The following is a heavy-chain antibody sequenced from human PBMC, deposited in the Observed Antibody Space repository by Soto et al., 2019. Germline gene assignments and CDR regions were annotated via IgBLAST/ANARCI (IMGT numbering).Heavy chain of an antibody. V-gene: IGHV3-30-3*01. CDR3: ARVPSSSGRAHFDY. Sequence: GGSLRLSCGASGFTFSSYAMHWVRQAPGKGLEWVAVISYDGSNKYYADSVKGRFTISRDNSKNTLYLQMNSLRAEDTAVYYCARVPSSSGRAHFDYWGQGTLVTVSS. J-gene: IGHJ4*02. D-gene: IGHD2-15*01. CDR2: ISYDGSNK. CDR1: GFTFSSYA.